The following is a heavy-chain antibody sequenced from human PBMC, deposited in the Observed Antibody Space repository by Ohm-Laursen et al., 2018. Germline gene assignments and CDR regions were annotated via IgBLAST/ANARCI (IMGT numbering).Heavy chain of an antibody. CDR1: GFTFSNAW. J-gene: IGHJ4*02. Sequence: GSLRLSCAASGFTFSNAWMSWVRQAPGRGLEWVGRIKSKTDGGTTDYAAPVKGRFTISRDDSKNTLYLQMNSLKTEDTAVYYCTTEWYYYDSSGYYDFDYWGQGTLVTVSS. D-gene: IGHD3-22*01. CDR3: TTEWYYYDSSGYYDFDY. CDR2: IKSKTDGGTT. V-gene: IGHV3-15*01.